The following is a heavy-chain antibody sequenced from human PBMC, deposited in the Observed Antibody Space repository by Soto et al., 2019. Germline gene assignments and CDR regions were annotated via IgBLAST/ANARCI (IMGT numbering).Heavy chain of an antibody. V-gene: IGHV3-7*01. CDR2: LNQDGSEK. CDR1: GFNFRSHW. CDR3: AGGSY. Sequence: GRSLRLSCAASGFNFRSHWMNWVRQAPGKGLEWVANLNQDGSEKYYVDSVKGRFTISRDNAKNSLSLQMNSLRAEDTAVYYCAGGSYWGQGTLVTVSS. J-gene: IGHJ4*02.